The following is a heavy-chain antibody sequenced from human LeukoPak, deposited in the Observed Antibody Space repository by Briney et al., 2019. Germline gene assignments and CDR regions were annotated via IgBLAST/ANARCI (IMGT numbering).Heavy chain of an antibody. D-gene: IGHD6-13*01. J-gene: IGHJ4*02. CDR2: INHSGST. CDR1: GGSFSGYY. Sequence: SETLSLTCAVYGGSFSGYYWSWIRQPPGKGLEWIGEINHSGSTNYNPSLKSRVTISVDTSKNQFSLNLSSVTAADTAVYYCARGSWSFDYWGQGTLVTVSS. V-gene: IGHV4-34*01. CDR3: ARGSWSFDY.